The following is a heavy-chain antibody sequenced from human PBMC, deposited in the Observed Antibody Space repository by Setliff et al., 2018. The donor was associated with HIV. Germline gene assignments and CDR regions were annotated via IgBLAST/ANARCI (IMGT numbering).Heavy chain of an antibody. V-gene: IGHV4-39*07. J-gene: IGHJ4*02. Sequence: SETLSLTCTVYGASISDSNSYWGWIRQPPGKGLEWIGEINHSGSTNYNPSLKSRVTISVDRSKNQFSLRLSSVTAADTAVYYCARGYSRTNYYYYFDYWGQGTLVTVSS. CDR1: GASISDSNSY. D-gene: IGHD6-13*01. CDR2: INHSGST. CDR3: ARGYSRTNYYYYFDY.